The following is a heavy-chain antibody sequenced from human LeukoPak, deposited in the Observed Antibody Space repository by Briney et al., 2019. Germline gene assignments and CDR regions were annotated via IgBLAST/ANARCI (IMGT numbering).Heavy chain of an antibody. CDR2: IYYSGST. CDR3: ARDNPGYNWFDP. J-gene: IGHJ5*02. CDR1: GGSISSYY. V-gene: IGHV4-59*01. Sequence: SETLSLTCTVSGGSISSYYWSWIRQPPGKGLEWIGYIYYSGSTNYNPSLKSRVTISVDTSKNQFSLKLSSVTAADTAVYYCARDNPGYNWFDPWGQGTLVTVSS. D-gene: IGHD1-14*01.